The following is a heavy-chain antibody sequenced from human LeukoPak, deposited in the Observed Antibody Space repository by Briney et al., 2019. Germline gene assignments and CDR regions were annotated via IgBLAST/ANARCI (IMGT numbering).Heavy chain of an antibody. D-gene: IGHD2-15*01. J-gene: IGHJ4*02. V-gene: IGHV1-69*01. Sequence: ASVKVSCKASGGTFSSYAISWVRQAPRQGLEWMGGIIPIFGTANYAQKFQGRVTITADESTSTAYMELSSLRSEDTAVYYCARDRRYCSGGSCYLPYDLDYWGQGTLVTVSS. CDR3: ARDRRYCSGGSCYLPYDLDY. CDR1: GGTFSSYA. CDR2: IIPIFGTA.